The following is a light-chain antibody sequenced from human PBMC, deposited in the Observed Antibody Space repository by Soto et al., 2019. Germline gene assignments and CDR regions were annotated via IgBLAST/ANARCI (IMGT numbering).Light chain of an antibody. CDR2: DAS. CDR3: QHYTIQPRT. J-gene: IGKJ5*01. Sequence: TQSPVTLSLYQGERVTITFRASQSVSSYLAWYQQKPGRAPDLLIYDASRMNRGIPSRFSGSGSGTDFTLTINSLQPEDFATYYCQHYTIQPRTFGQGT. V-gene: IGKV1-5*01. CDR1: QSVSSY.